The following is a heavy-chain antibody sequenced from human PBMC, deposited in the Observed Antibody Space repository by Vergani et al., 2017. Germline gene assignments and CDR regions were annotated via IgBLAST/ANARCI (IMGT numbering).Heavy chain of an antibody. Sequence: QVQLVESGGGVVQPGRSLRLSCAASGFTFSSYAMHWVRQAPGKGLEWVAVISYDGSNKYYADSVKGRFTISRDNSKNTLYLQMNSLRAEDTAVYYCAXAGGYCSGGSCYPHGVTFFDYWGQGTLVTGSS. CDR3: AXAGGYCSGGSCYPHGVTFFDY. CDR1: GFTFSSYA. D-gene: IGHD2-15*01. CDR2: ISYDGSNK. J-gene: IGHJ4*02. V-gene: IGHV3-30-3*01.